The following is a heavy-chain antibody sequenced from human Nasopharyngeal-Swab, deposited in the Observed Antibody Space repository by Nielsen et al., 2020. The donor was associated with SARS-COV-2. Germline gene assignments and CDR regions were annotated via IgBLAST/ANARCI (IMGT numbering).Heavy chain of an antibody. CDR3: AREGEYGAYDAPDY. V-gene: IGHV1-69*10. J-gene: IGHJ4*02. Sequence: WVRQAPGQGLEWMGGIVPALGLPNYAQKFRGRVTISADRSKTTSYLELSSLRSEDTAIYYCAREGEYGAYDAPDYWGQGTPVTVSS. CDR2: IVPALGLP. D-gene: IGHD5-12*01.